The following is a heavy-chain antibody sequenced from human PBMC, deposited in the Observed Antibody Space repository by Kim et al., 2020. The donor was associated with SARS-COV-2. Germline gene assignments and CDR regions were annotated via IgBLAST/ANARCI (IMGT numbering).Heavy chain of an antibody. J-gene: IGHJ4*02. Sequence: GGSLRLSCAASGFTFSSYGMHWVRQAPGKGLEWVAVIWYDGSNKYYADSVKGRFTISRDNSKNTLYLQMNSLRAEDTAVYYCARDPPVAGRVSGSFDYWGQGTLVTVSS. V-gene: IGHV3-33*01. CDR1: GFTFSSYG. CDR3: ARDPPVAGRVSGSFDY. CDR2: IWYDGSNK. D-gene: IGHD6-19*01.